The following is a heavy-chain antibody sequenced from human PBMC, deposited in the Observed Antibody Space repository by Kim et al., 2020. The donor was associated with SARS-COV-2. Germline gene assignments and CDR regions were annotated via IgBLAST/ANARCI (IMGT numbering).Heavy chain of an antibody. V-gene: IGHV4-39*01. CDR1: GGSISSSSYY. CDR2: IYYSGST. D-gene: IGHD2-2*01. Sequence: SETLSLTCTVSGGSISSSSYYWGWIRQPPGKGLEWIGSIYYSGSTYYNPSLKSRVTISVDTSKNQFSLKLSSVTAADTAVYYCARARQAEGVVVVPAFPIYWGQGTLVTVSS. J-gene: IGHJ4*02. CDR3: ARARQAEGVVVVPAFPIY.